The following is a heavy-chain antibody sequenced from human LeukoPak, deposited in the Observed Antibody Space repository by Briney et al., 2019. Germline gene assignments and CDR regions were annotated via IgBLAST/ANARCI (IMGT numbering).Heavy chain of an antibody. J-gene: IGHJ4*02. V-gene: IGHV3-7*01. CDR3: ARGGETKLTY. D-gene: IGHD4-11*01. Sequence: GGSLRLSCAASGFTFSSYQMSWVRQAPGKGRERVANIKEDGNERYYLDSVKGRFTISRDNAKNSLYLQMNSLRAEDTAVYYCARGGETKLTYWGQGTLVTVSS. CDR2: IKEDGNER. CDR1: GFTFSSYQ.